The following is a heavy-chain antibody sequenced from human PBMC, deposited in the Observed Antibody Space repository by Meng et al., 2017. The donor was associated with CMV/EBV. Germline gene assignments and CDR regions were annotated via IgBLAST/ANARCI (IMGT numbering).Heavy chain of an antibody. CDR2: INTNSGDK. V-gene: IGHV1-2*06. J-gene: IGHJ4*02. CDR3: ARASQQQLSK. CDR1: GFTFTGYY. Sequence: QVHLEESGPEVKKPTASVKVSCKASGFTFTGYYMHWVRQAPGPGIELKGRINTNSGDKNYERTSLGRVPMISNKSIRTDYMQMSSMRSDDAAVYYCARASQQQLSKWGQGTLVTVSS. D-gene: IGHD6-13*01.